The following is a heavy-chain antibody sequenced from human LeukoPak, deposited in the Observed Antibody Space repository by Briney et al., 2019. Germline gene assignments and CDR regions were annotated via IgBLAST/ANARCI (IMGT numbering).Heavy chain of an antibody. Sequence: GGSLRLSCAASGFTYSNYWMSWVRQAPGKGLEWVDNIKQDGSEKYYVDSVKGRFTISRDNAKNSLYLQVNSLRAEDTAVYYCARDLDGGDYWGQGTLVTVSS. J-gene: IGHJ4*02. CDR2: IKQDGSEK. V-gene: IGHV3-7*01. CDR1: GFTYSNYW. D-gene: IGHD2-15*01. CDR3: ARDLDGGDY.